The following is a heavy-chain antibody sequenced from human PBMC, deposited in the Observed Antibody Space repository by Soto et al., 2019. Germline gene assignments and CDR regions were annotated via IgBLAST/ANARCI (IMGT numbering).Heavy chain of an antibody. Sequence: SETLSLTCTVSVGSISSYFWNWIRQPPGKGLEWIGYIYYSGSTKYNPSLKSRVTISVDTPKNQFSLKLNSVTAADTTVYYCAREGSHRAHNFAIGIKLWSFDRWGQGMPGTVS. V-gene: IGHV4-59*01. CDR3: AREGSHRAHNFAIGIKLWSFDR. CDR2: IYYSGST. CDR1: VGSISSYF. D-gene: IGHD1-1*01. J-gene: IGHJ5*02.